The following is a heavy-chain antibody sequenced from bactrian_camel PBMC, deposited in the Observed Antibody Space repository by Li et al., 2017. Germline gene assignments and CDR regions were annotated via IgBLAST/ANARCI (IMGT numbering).Heavy chain of an antibody. CDR3: AALNSTYGGRFGWCKDF. CDR2: VRKDGTP. Sequence: HVQLVESGGGEVQAGGSLKLSCEGSAYILENCGMVWYRQTKGKEEKLVSVRKDGTPVYEDTVKGRFTLSHDRSKNTMYLQMDNLKTEDTGVYYCAALNSTYGGRFGWCKDFRGQGTQVTVS. J-gene: IGHJ4*01. D-gene: IGHD6*01. CDR1: AYILENCG. V-gene: IGHV3S60*01.